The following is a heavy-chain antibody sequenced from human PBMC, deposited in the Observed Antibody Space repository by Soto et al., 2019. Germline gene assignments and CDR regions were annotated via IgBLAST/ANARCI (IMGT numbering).Heavy chain of an antibody. D-gene: IGHD1-1*01. CDR1: GYTFTSYY. Sequence: ASVKVSCKASGYTFTSYYMHWVRQAPGQGLEWMGIINPSGGSTSYAQKFQGRVTMTRDTSTSTVYMELSSLRSEDTAVYYCARGASVQLERRWVGYWGQGTLVTVSS. CDR2: INPSGGST. V-gene: IGHV1-46*01. J-gene: IGHJ4*02. CDR3: ARGASVQLERRWVGY.